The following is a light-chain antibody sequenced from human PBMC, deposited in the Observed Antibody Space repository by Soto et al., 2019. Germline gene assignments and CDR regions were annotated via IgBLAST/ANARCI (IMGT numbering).Light chain of an antibody. V-gene: IGKV1-5*01. Sequence: DIQMTQSPSTLSASVGDRVTITCRASQRISSWLAWYQRKPGKAPKLLMYDAYRLESGVSSRFSGSGSETEFNLTISSLQPDDFATYYCQQYNSYSTFGQGTKVEIK. CDR1: QRISSW. CDR2: DAY. J-gene: IGKJ1*01. CDR3: QQYNSYST.